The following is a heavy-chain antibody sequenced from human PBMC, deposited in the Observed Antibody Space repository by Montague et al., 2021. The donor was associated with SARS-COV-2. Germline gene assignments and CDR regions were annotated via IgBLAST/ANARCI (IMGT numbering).Heavy chain of an antibody. Sequence: SETLSLTCTVTGGPISGSSDYWGWIRQPPGKGLEWIASVDYSGHTHYSPSLKSRLTISVDTSKNQFSLKLNSVTAADTALYYCARREYSFGWGDWGQGTLVTVSS. CDR2: VDYSGHT. V-gene: IGHV4-39*01. D-gene: IGHD5-12*01. CDR3: ARREYSFGWGD. J-gene: IGHJ4*02. CDR1: GGPISGSSDY.